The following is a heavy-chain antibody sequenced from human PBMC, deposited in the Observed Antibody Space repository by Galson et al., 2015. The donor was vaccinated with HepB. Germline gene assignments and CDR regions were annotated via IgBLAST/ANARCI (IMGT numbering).Heavy chain of an antibody. V-gene: IGHV1-24*01. D-gene: IGHD6-13*01. CDR3: ATALSSSYWFDP. CDR1: GYTLTELS. Sequence: SVKVSCKVSGYTLTELSMHWVRQAPGKGLEWMGGFDPEDGETIYAQEFQGRVTMTEDTSTDTAYMELSSLRSEDTAVYYCATALSSSYWFDPWGQGTLVTVSS. J-gene: IGHJ5*02. CDR2: FDPEDGET.